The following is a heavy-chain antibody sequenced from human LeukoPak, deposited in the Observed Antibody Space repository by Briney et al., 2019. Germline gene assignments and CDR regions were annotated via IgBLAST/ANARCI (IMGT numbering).Heavy chain of an antibody. Sequence: SETLSLTCAVSGGSISSYYWSWIRQPPGKGLEWIGYIYHSGSTYYNPSLKSRVTISVDRSKNQFSLKLSSVTAADTAVYYCARVVPAADHRFDCWGQGTLVTVSS. D-gene: IGHD2-2*01. CDR2: IYHSGST. V-gene: IGHV4-59*12. CDR3: ARVVPAADHRFDC. CDR1: GGSISSYY. J-gene: IGHJ4*02.